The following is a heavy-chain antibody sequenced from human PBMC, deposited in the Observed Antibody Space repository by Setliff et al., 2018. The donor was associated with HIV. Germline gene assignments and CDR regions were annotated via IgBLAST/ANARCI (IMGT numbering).Heavy chain of an antibody. J-gene: IGHJ6*03. Sequence: SETLSLTCTVSGGSITSNSYSWGWIRQPPGKGLEWIGGIDYSGSTYYNPSLKSRLTISVDTSKNQVSLRLSSVTAADTGVYYCARHRDPPGTSWIFYYYYMDLWGGGTTVTVSS. V-gene: IGHV4-39*01. D-gene: IGHD2-2*01. CDR3: ARHRDPPGTSWIFYYYYMDL. CDR1: GGSITSNSYS. CDR2: IDYSGST.